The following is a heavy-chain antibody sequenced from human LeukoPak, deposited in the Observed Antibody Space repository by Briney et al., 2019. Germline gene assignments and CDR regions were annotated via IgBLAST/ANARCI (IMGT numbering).Heavy chain of an antibody. Sequence: ASVKVSCKASEYTFTGYYMHWVRQAPGQGLEWMGWINPNSGATKYAEKFQDRVTMTSDTSIGTAYIELSRLRSDDTAVYFCASEGYTGNFPADRGQGTLVSVSS. CDR2: INPNSGAT. CDR1: EYTFTGYY. D-gene: IGHD4-23*01. CDR3: ASEGYTGNFPAD. J-gene: IGHJ4*02. V-gene: IGHV1-2*02.